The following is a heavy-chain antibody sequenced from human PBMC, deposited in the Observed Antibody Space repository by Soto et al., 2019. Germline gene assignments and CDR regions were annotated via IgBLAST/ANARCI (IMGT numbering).Heavy chain of an antibody. Sequence: ASVKVSCKASGYTFRSYGISWVLQSPLQGLEWVGWISAYNGDTHYAPKFQDRITLTTETSTDTAYMELRSLRLDDTAVYYCARDWSRYYDNSGLIWFYWGQGSLVTVSS. D-gene: IGHD3-22*01. CDR1: GYTFRSYG. CDR2: ISAYNGDT. CDR3: ARDWSRYYDNSGLIWFY. V-gene: IGHV1-18*04. J-gene: IGHJ4*02.